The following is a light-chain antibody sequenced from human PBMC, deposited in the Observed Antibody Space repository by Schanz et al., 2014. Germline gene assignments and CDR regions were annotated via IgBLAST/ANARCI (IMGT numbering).Light chain of an antibody. V-gene: IGKV4-1*01. CDR3: QQRSNWPPT. CDR2: WAS. J-gene: IGKJ5*01. CDR1: QTILHTSIKKNF. Sequence: DIVMTQSPDSLAVSLGERATINCKSSQTILHTSIKKNFLAWYQHKPGQPPKLLIYWASARESGVPDRFSGSWSGTDFTLTISSLEPEDFAVYYCQQRSNWPPTFGQGTRLEIK.